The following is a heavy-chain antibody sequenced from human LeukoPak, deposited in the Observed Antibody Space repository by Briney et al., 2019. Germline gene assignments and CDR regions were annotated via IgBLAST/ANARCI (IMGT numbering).Heavy chain of an antibody. D-gene: IGHD3-3*01. Sequence: GGSLRLSCAASGFTFSSYWMHWVRQAPGKGLVWVSRINTDGSSTSYADSVKGRFTISRDNAKNTLYLQMNSLRAEDTAVYYCARAIFWSGYYSSLGYWGQGTLVTVSS. CDR3: ARAIFWSGYYSSLGY. J-gene: IGHJ4*02. CDR1: GFTFSSYW. CDR2: INTDGSST. V-gene: IGHV3-74*01.